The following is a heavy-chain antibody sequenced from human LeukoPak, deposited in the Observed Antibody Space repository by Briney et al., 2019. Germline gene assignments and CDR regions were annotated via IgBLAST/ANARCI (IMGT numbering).Heavy chain of an antibody. J-gene: IGHJ4*02. V-gene: IGHV3-49*04. D-gene: IGHD3-9*01. CDR3: TRPQTYYDILTGQYLPYYFDY. CDR2: IRSKAYGGTT. Sequence: GGSLRLSRTASGFTFGDYAMSWVRQAPGKGLEWVGFIRSKAYGGTTEYAASVKGRFTISRDDSKSIAYLQMNSLKTEDTAVYYCTRPQTYYDILTGQYLPYYFDYWGQGTLVTVSS. CDR1: GFTFGDYA.